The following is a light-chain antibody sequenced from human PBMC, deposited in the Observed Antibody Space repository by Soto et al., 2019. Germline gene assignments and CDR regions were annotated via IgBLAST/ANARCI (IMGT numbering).Light chain of an antibody. V-gene: IGKV3-20*01. CDR3: QQYGSSPWT. CDR1: QSVSSY. Sequence: EILVTQSPATLSLSPWERATLSCRASQSVSSYLTWYQQKPGQAPRLLIYGASSRATGIPDRFSGSGSGTDFTLTISRLEPEDFAVYYCQQYGSSPWTFGQGTKVDIK. J-gene: IGKJ1*01. CDR2: GAS.